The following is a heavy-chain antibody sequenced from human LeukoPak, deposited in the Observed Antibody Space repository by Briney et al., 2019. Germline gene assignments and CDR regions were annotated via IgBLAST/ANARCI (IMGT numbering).Heavy chain of an antibody. Sequence: PGGSLRLSCEASGFTFSNDWMHWVRQAPGKGLVWVSRINGDGSATRYADSVKGRFTISRDNARNTLYLQMNGLRAEDTAVYYCARDTSSNWYYNWFDPWGQGTLVAVSS. CDR3: ARDTSSNWYYNWFDP. CDR2: INGDGSAT. D-gene: IGHD6-13*01. J-gene: IGHJ5*02. CDR1: GFTFSNDW. V-gene: IGHV3-74*01.